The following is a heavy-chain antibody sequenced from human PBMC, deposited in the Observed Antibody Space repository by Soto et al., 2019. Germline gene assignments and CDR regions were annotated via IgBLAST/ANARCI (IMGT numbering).Heavy chain of an antibody. D-gene: IGHD3-10*01. J-gene: IGHJ4*02. CDR1: GFTFDDYA. Sequence: DVQLVESGGGLVQPGRSLRLSCAASGFTFDDYAMHWVRQAPGRGLEWVSAISYNSGSVGYAGSVEGRFTISRDNAKYSLYLYIDDLRPEYTALYYCAKDRFRLLWFGQISNYFDSWGQGTLVTVSS. CDR3: AKDRFRLLWFGQISNYFDS. V-gene: IGHV3-9*01. CDR2: ISYNSGSV.